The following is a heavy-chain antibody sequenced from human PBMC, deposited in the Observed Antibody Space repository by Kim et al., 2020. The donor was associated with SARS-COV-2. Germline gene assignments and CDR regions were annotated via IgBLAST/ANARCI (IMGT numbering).Heavy chain of an antibody. CDR3: ARETELLGIDP. CDR2: INAGNGNT. Sequence: ASVKVSCKASGYTFTSYAMHWLRQAPGQRLEWMGWINAGNGNTKYSQKFQGRVTITRDTSASTAYMELSSLRSEDTAVYYCARETELLGIDPWGQGTLVTVSS. V-gene: IGHV1-3*01. J-gene: IGHJ5*02. CDR1: GYTFTSYA. D-gene: IGHD3-10*01.